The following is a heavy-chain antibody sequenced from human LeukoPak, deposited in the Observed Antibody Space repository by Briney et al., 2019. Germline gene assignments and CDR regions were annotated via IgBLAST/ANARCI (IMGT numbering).Heavy chain of an antibody. CDR2: INTDGSSS. Sequence: PGGSLRLSCAASGFTFSNYWMHWVRQAPGKGLVWVSRINTDGSSSTYADSVKGRFTIPRDNAKHTLYLRMNSMRAEDTAVYYCARGSYYVDVWGKGTTVTVSS. V-gene: IGHV3-74*01. J-gene: IGHJ6*03. CDR3: ARGSYYVDV. CDR1: GFTFSNYW.